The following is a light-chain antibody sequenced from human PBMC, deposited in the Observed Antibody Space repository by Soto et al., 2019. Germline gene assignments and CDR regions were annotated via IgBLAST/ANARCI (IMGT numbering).Light chain of an antibody. CDR3: RSYAGSNNFEV. Sequence: QSVLTQPPSASGSPGQSVTISCTGTSSDVGGYNYVSWYQQHPGKAPKLMIYEVSERPSGVPDRFSGSKSGNTASLTVSGLQAEDEADYYCRSYAGSNNFEVFGTGTKVTVL. CDR1: SSDVGGYNY. CDR2: EVS. J-gene: IGLJ1*01. V-gene: IGLV2-8*01.